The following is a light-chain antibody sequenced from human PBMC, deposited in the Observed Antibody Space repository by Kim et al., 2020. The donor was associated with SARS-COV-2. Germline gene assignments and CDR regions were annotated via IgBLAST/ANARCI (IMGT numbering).Light chain of an antibody. CDR1: SSNIGNNY. CDR3: GTWDSSLSAGVV. Sequence: QKVTISCYGSSSNIGNNYVSWYQQAPGTAPKLLIYDDNKRPSGIPDRFSGSRSGTSATLGITGLQTGDEADYYCGTWDSSLSAGVVFGGGTQLTVL. V-gene: IGLV1-51*01. CDR2: DDN. J-gene: IGLJ2*01.